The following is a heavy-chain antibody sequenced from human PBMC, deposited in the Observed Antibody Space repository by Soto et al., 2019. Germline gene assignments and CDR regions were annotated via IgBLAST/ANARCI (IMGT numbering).Heavy chain of an antibody. CDR1: GYTFTGYY. CDR3: ARRSGYDYVFDY. D-gene: IGHD5-12*01. CDR2: INPNNGDT. Sequence: ASVKVSCKASGYTFTGYYIHWVRQAPGQGLEWMGWINPNNGDTNFAQKFQGRVTMTRDTSTSTAYMELSSLRFDDTAVYYCARRSGYDYVFDYSGQGTLVTVSS. J-gene: IGHJ4*02. V-gene: IGHV1-2*02.